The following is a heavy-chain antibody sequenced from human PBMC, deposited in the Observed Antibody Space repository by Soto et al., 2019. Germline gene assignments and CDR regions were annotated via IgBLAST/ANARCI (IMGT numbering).Heavy chain of an antibody. Sequence: QVQLQESGPGLVKSSETLSLICFVSGEALGSGQSYWNWIRQDPRKGQEWIGQTFVTGATKYSASLKSRVTMSMDTSKSQISLTLTSVTAADSATYFCARGRSDSAGSSFGRRMDVWGQGTTVTVSS. J-gene: IGHJ6*02. CDR1: GEALGSGQSY. D-gene: IGHD3-10*01. V-gene: IGHV4-61*01. CDR2: TFVTGAT. CDR3: ARGRSDSAGSSFGRRMDV.